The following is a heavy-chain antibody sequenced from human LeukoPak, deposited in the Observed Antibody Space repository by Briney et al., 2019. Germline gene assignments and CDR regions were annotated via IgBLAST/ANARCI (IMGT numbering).Heavy chain of an antibody. D-gene: IGHD6-25*01. Sequence: GGSLRLSCAASGFTFSIYSMSWVRLAPGKGLEWVASITSSSSFIYYADSVKGRSTISRDNAQNSLYLQMNSLRAEDTAVYYCARESAESFDYWGQGTLVTVSS. CDR2: ITSSSSFI. CDR3: ARESAESFDY. V-gene: IGHV3-21*01. CDR1: GFTFSIYS. J-gene: IGHJ4*02.